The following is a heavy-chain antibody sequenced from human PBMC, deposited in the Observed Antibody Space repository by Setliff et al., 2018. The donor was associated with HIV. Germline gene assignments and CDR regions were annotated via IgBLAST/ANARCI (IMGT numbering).Heavy chain of an antibody. J-gene: IGHJ6*02. V-gene: IGHV4-30-2*01. Sequence: TLSLTCAVSGGSMRSSGYSWTWIRQAPGKGLEWVGYIYYNGNAYYNPSLKSRVTISVDRSKNQFSLKLSSVTAADTAVYYCARRGDFFYYAMDVWGQGTTVTV. CDR2: IYYNGNA. CDR1: GGSMRSSGYS. CDR3: ARRGDFFYYAMDV.